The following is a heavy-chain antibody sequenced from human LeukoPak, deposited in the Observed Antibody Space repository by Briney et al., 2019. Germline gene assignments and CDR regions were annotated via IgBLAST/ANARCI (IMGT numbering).Heavy chain of an antibody. Sequence: SQTLSLTCTVSGASISSGGYYWNWIRQPPGKGLEWIWYIYYSRSTSYSPSLKSRLTISVDTSKNQFSLKLSSVTAADTAVYYCARDGYNSGYFDYWGQGTLVTVSS. V-gene: IGHV4-30-4*01. J-gene: IGHJ4*02. D-gene: IGHD5-24*01. CDR2: IYYSRST. CDR1: GASISSGGYY. CDR3: ARDGYNSGYFDY.